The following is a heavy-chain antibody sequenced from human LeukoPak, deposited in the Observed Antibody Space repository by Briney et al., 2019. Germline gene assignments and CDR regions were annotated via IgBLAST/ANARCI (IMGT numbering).Heavy chain of an antibody. Sequence: GGSLRLSCVASGFPFSSYWMTWVRQAPGKGLEWVANIKQDGSKKSYVDSVKGRFTISRDNAKNSLYLQMNSLKTEDTAVYYCTTSTGPTYYDFWSGYYTGLNWFDPWGQGTLVTVSS. V-gene: IGHV3-7*03. J-gene: IGHJ5*02. CDR1: GFPFSSYW. CDR2: IKQDGSKK. D-gene: IGHD3-3*01. CDR3: TTSTGPTYYDFWSGYYTGLNWFDP.